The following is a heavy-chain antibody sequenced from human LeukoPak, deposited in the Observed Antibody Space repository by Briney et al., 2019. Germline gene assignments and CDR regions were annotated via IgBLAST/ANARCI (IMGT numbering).Heavy chain of an antibody. D-gene: IGHD5-18*01. CDR1: SGSISSYY. Sequence: SETLSLTCTVSSGSISSYYWSWIRQPPGKGLEWIGYIYYSGSTNYNPSLKSRVTISVDTSKNQFSLKLSSVTAADTAVYYCAREGYSYGFDYWGQGTLVTVSS. CDR2: IYYSGST. V-gene: IGHV4-59*01. J-gene: IGHJ4*02. CDR3: AREGYSYGFDY.